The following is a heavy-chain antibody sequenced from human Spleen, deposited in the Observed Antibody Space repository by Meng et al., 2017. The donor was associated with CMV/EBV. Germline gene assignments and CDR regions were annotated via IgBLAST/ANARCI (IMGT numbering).Heavy chain of an antibody. V-gene: IGHV3-15*07. J-gene: IGHJ6*02. Sequence: GESLKISCVASGFTFDDYSMHWVRQAPGKGLEWVGRIKSKTDGGTTEYAAPVKGRFTISRDDSKNTLYQQMNSLKIEDTAVYYSTTYYGSGSYYKPHMDVWGQGITVTVSS. CDR1: GFTFDDYS. CDR3: TTYYGSGSYYKPHMDV. CDR2: IKSKTDGGTT. D-gene: IGHD3-10*01.